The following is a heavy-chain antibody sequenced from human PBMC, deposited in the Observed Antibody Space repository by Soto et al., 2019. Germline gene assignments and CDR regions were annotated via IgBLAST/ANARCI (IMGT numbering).Heavy chain of an antibody. CDR2: FDPDDGET. Sequence: QVQLVQSGAELKKPGASVKVSCRVFGFRLSELSMHWVRQAPGKGFEWLGGFDPDDGETIYADRFQCRVTMTDDKSTETAHMELSSLTSDDTAVYFCAADKWSGGDDHGLEVWGPGTTVTVS. CDR3: AADKWSGGDDHGLEV. D-gene: IGHD2-21*02. J-gene: IGHJ6*02. CDR1: GFRLSELS. V-gene: IGHV1-24*01.